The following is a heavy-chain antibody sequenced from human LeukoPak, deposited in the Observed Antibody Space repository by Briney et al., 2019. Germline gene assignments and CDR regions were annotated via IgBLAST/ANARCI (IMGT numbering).Heavy chain of an antibody. V-gene: IGHV3-7*01. CDR2: IKQDGSEK. J-gene: IGHJ6*02. CDR3: ARTGDYFPYYYYGMDV. Sequence: GGSLRLSCAASGFTFSSYWMSWVRQAPGKGLEWVANIKQDGSEKYYVDSVKGRFTISRDNAKNSLYLQMNSLRAEDTAVYYCARTGDYFPYYYYGMDVWGQGTTVTVSS. CDR1: GFTFSSYW. D-gene: IGHD4-17*01.